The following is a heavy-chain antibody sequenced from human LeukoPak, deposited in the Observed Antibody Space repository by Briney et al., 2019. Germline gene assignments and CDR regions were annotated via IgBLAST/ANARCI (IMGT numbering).Heavy chain of an antibody. CDR2: ISSSSSYI. J-gene: IGHJ4*02. Sequence: GGSLRLSCAASGFTFSSYSMNWVRQAPGKGLEWVSSISSSSSYIYYADSVKGRFTISRDNAKNSLYLQMNSLRAEDTAVYYGARDGGYNYFDYFDYWGQGTLVTVSS. CDR1: GFTFSSYS. D-gene: IGHD5-24*01. CDR3: ARDGGYNYFDYFDY. V-gene: IGHV3-21*01.